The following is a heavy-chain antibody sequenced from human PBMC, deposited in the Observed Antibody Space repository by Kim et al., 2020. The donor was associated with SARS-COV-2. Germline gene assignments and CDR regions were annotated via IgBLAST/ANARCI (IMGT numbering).Heavy chain of an antibody. Sequence: SIIYYADSVKGRLTIARDNAKNSVSLQTSSQRAEDTAVYYCARDHRGYFDYWRQATLVTVSS. CDR2: SII. D-gene: IGHD3-10*01. CDR3: ARDHRGYFDY. J-gene: IGHJ4*02. V-gene: IGHV3-48*03.